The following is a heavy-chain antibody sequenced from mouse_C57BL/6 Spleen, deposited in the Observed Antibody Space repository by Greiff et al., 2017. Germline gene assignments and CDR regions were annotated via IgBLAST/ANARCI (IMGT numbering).Heavy chain of an antibody. CDR1: GYTFTSYG. D-gene: IGHD2-5*01. Sequence: QVQLQQSGAELARPGASVKLSCKASGYTFTSYGISWVKQRTGQGLEWIGEIYPRSGNTYYNEKFKGKATLTADKSSSTAYMELRSLTSEDSAVYFCARRYSNYEGAMDYWGKGTSVTVSS. J-gene: IGHJ4*01. CDR3: ARRYSNYEGAMDY. CDR2: IYPRSGNT. V-gene: IGHV1-81*01.